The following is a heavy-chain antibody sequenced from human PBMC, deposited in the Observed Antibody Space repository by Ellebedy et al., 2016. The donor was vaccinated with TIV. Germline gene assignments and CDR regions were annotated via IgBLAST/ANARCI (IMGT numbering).Heavy chain of an antibody. V-gene: IGHV3-74*01. J-gene: IGHJ4*02. CDR2: INTDETNI. Sequence: PGGSLRLSCAASSFSFSDSWMHWVRQGPGKGPEWVPRINTDETNIRYADSVKGRFTASIDNAKNSLYLQMNSLRAEDTAVYYCARDEEYCSSTRCYANFDHWGQGTLVTVSS. D-gene: IGHD2-2*01. CDR3: ARDEEYCSSTRCYANFDH. CDR1: SFSFSDSW.